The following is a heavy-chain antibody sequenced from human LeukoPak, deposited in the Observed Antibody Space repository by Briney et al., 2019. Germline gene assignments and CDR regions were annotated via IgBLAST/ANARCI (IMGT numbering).Heavy chain of an antibody. J-gene: IGHJ5*02. CDR2: ISYDGSNK. CDR3: AKDEGEGSSAFDP. V-gene: IGHV3-30*18. CDR1: GFTFSSYG. Sequence: GRSLRLSCAASGFTFSSYGMHWVRQAPGKGLEWVAVISYDGSNKYYADSVKGRFTISRDNSKNTLYLQTNSLRAEDTAVYYCAKDEGEGSSAFDPWGQGTLVTVSS. D-gene: IGHD6-6*01.